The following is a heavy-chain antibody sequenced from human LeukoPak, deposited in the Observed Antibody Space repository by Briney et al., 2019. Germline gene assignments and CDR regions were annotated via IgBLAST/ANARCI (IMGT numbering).Heavy chain of an antibody. CDR2: IGGSGVT. D-gene: IGHD5-12*01. CDR1: GFTFSHYA. J-gene: IGHJ4*02. CDR3: AKARGHPWPSYYFDY. V-gene: IGHV3-23*01. Sequence: PGGSLRLSCAASGFTFSHYAMSWVRQAPGKGLEWVSGIGGSGVTYYADSVKGRFTMSRDNSQNTLFLQMNSLRVEDTAVYYCAKARGHPWPSYYFDYWGQGTLVTVSS.